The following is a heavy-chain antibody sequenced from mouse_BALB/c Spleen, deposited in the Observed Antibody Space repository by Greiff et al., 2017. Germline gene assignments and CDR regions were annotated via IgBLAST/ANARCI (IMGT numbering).Heavy chain of an antibody. CDR1: GFTFTDYY. V-gene: IGHV7-3*02. J-gene: IGHJ3*01. CDR2: IRNKANGYTT. D-gene: IGHD4-1*01. Sequence: DVMLVESGGGLVQPGGSLRLSCATSGFTFTDYYMSWVRQPPGKALEWLGFIRNKANGYTTEYSASVKGRFTISRDNSQSILYLQMNTLRAEDSATYYCARDTGGAWFAYWGQGTLVTVSA. CDR3: ARDTGGAWFAY.